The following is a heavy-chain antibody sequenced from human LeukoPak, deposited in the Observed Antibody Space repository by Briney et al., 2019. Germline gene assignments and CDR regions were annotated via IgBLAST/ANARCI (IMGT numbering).Heavy chain of an antibody. CDR1: GGSISSYY. CDR2: IYYSGST. V-gene: IGHV4-59*08. CDR3: ARHSNVLRYFDWLPFDY. Sequence: SETLSLTCTVSGGSISSYYWSWIRQPPGKGLEWIGYIYYSGSTNYNPSLKSRVTISVDTSKNQFSLKLSSVTAADTAVYYCARHSNVLRYFDWLPFDYWGQGTLVTVSS. J-gene: IGHJ4*02. D-gene: IGHD3-9*01.